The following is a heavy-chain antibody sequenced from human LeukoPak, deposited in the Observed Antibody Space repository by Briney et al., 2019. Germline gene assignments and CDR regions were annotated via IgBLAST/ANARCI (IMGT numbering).Heavy chain of an antibody. V-gene: IGHV4-39*07. CDR2: IYYSGGT. CDR1: GGSISSSSYY. Sequence: SETLSLTCTVSGGSISSSSYYWGWIRQPPGKGLEWIGSIYYSGGTYYNPSLKSRVTISVDTSKNQFSLKLSSVTAADTAVYYCARVPIVVVTAIYFDYWGQGTLVTVSP. D-gene: IGHD2-21*02. J-gene: IGHJ4*02. CDR3: ARVPIVVVTAIYFDY.